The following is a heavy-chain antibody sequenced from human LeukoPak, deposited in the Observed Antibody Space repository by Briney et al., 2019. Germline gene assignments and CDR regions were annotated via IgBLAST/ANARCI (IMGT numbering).Heavy chain of an antibody. CDR1: GGSLSLYY. V-gene: IGHV4-4*07. D-gene: IGHD3-10*01. CDR2: IFTCGFT. J-gene: IGHJ6*03. Sequence: SETLSLPCTVSGGSLSLYYWNWLRQPAGKGLEGIGRIFTCGFTNHNTSLKSPVPMLVDTTKSQFSLNLSSVTAADTAVYYCASESAGTYYNPLGYMDVWGKGTTVTVS. CDR3: ASESAGTYYNPLGYMDV.